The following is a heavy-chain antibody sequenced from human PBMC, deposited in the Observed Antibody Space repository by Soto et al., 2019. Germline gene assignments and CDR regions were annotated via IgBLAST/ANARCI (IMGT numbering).Heavy chain of an antibody. V-gene: IGHV4-34*01. J-gene: IGHJ4*02. Sequence: PSETLSLTCAVYGGSFSGYYWSWIRQPPGKGLEWIGEINHSGSTNYNPSLKSRVTISVDTSKNQFSLKPSSVTAADTAVYYCAKSTTPAAGTFDYWGQGTLVTVSS. D-gene: IGHD6-13*01. CDR1: GGSFSGYY. CDR2: INHSGST. CDR3: AKSTTPAAGTFDY.